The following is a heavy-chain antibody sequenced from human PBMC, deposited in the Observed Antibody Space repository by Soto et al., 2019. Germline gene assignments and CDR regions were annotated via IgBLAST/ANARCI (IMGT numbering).Heavy chain of an antibody. J-gene: IGHJ4*02. Sequence: KTXGTLSLTCTVSGGSISSGGYYWSWIRQHPGKGLEWIGYIYYSGSTYYNPSLKSRVTISVDTSKNQFSLKLSSVTAADTAVYYCARWSQYDSSGYRGYRFDYWGQGTLVTVSS. CDR2: IYYSGST. D-gene: IGHD3-22*01. V-gene: IGHV4-31*03. CDR3: ARWSQYDSSGYRGYRFDY. CDR1: GGSISSGGYY.